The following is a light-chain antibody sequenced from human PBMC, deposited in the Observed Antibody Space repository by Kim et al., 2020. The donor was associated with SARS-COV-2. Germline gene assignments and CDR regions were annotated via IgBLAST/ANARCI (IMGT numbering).Light chain of an antibody. Sequence: EIVMTQSPATLSVSPGERAALSCGASQSISSNLAWYQQKLGQAPRLLIYGASTRATGIPARFSGSGSGTEFTLTISSLQSEDFAVYYCQQYDKWPITFGQGTRLEIK. CDR1: QSISSN. J-gene: IGKJ5*01. CDR2: GAS. V-gene: IGKV3-15*01. CDR3: QQYDKWPIT.